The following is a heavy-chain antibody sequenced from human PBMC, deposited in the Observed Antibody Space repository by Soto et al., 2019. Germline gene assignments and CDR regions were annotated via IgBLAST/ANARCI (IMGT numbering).Heavy chain of an antibody. CDR3: ARLHCASPNCVPPDP. CDR2: IYYSGTS. CDR1: GGSINDDTYY. J-gene: IGHJ5*02. Sequence: QLQLQESGPGLVKPSEALSLTCTVSGGSINDDTYYWGWIRQPPGKGLEWIGSIYYSGTSSYNPSLDNGVTMSVGTSNKQLYFRLRPVPDADTAVYYGARLHCASPNCVPPDPWGQGTLVNVSS. V-gene: IGHV4-39*01. D-gene: IGHD2-2*01.